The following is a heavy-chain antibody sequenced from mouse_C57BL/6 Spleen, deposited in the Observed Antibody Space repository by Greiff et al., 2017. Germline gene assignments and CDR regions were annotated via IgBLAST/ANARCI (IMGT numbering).Heavy chain of an antibody. CDR2: ISGGGGNT. D-gene: IGHD3-2*02. V-gene: IGHV5-9*01. J-gene: IGHJ2*01. CDR1: GFTFSSYT. Sequence: EVKVVESGGGLVKPGGSLKLSCAASGFTFSSYTMSWVRQTPEKRLEWVATISGGGGNTYYPDSVKGRFTISRDNAKNTLYLQMSSVRSEDTALYYCARQLRLPFDYWGQGTTLTVSA. CDR3: ARQLRLPFDY.